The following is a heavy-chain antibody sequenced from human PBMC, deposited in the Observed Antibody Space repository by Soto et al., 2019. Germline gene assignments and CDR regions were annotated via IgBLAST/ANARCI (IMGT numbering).Heavy chain of an antibody. J-gene: IGHJ4*02. CDR2: ISYDGSNK. Sequence: GGSLRLSCAASGFTFSSYGMHWVRQAPGKGLEWVAVISYDGSNKYYADSVKGRFTISRDNSKNTLYLQMNSLRAEDTAVYYCAKDFRGAMIVVVTPHPAFDYWGQGTLVTVSS. CDR1: GFTFSSYG. CDR3: AKDFRGAMIVVVTPHPAFDY. V-gene: IGHV3-30*18. D-gene: IGHD3-22*01.